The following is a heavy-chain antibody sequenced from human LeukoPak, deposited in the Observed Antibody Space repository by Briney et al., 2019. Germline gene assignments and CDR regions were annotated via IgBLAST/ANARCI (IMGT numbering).Heavy chain of an antibody. V-gene: IGHV3-7*01. CDR1: GFTFSNYW. CDR3: ARDDCDV. Sequence: GSLRLSCVSSGFTFSNYWMKWVRQAPGKGLEWVASINEDGSGKFSVGSVQDRITISRDNTRNSLDLQINSLTVEDTAIYYCARDDCDVWGTGTTVTVSS. CDR2: INEDGSGK. J-gene: IGHJ6*04. D-gene: IGHD2-21*02.